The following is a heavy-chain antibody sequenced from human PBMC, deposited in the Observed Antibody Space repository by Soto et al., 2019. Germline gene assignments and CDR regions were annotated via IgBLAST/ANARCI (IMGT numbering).Heavy chain of an antibody. V-gene: IGHV3-74*03. Sequence: EVQVVESGGGLVQPGGSLRLACVASGFTSSSDWMHWVRQAPGKGLVWVSRINRDGSSRAYAGSVKGRFTISRDNAKNTLYLQMNSLRAEDTAIYYCARPWGYWGQGTLVTVSS. CDR1: GFTSSSDW. D-gene: IGHD1-26*01. CDR3: ARPWGY. CDR2: INRDGSSR. J-gene: IGHJ4*02.